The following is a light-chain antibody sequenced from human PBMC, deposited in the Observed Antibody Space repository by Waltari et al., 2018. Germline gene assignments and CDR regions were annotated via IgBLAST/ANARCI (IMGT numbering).Light chain of an antibody. CDR1: QSISSW. V-gene: IGKV1-5*03. CDR3: QQYNSQGT. CDR2: KAS. Sequence: DIQTTQSPSTLSASVGDRVTITCRASQSISSWLAWYQQKPGKAPKLLIYKASSLESGVPSRFSGSGSGTEFTLTISSLQPDDFATYYCQQYNSQGTFGQGTKVEIK. J-gene: IGKJ1*01.